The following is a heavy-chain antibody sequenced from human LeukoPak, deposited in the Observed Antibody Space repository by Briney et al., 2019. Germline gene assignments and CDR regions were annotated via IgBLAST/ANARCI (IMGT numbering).Heavy chain of an antibody. CDR2: ISSSGSTI. Sequence: GGSLRLSCAASGFTFSSYEMNWVRQAPGKGLEWVSYISSSGSTIYYADSVKGRFTISRDNAKNSLYLQMNSLRAEDTAVYYCARKSQMDAFDIWGQGTMVTVSS. CDR3: ARKSQMDAFDI. V-gene: IGHV3-48*03. D-gene: IGHD5-24*01. CDR1: GFTFSSYE. J-gene: IGHJ3*02.